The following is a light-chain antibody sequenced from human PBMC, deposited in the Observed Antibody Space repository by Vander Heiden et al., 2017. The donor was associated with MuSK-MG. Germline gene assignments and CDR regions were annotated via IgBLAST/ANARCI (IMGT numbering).Light chain of an antibody. J-gene: IGKJ1*01. CDR1: QHISSY. CDR3: HQLYNYLWT. CDR2: AAS. V-gene: IGKV1-9*01. Sequence: DIQLTQSPSFLSASVGDRVTITCRASQHISSYLAWYQQKPGKAPQLLIYAASALQSPVPSRFSGTGSGTAFTLTIMSLHPEAIATYYCHQLYNYLWTFGQGTKVDI.